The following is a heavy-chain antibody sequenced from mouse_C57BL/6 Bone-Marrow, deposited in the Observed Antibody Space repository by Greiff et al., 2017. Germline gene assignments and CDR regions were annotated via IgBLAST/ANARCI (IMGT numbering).Heavy chain of an antibody. J-gene: IGHJ1*03. Sequence: VQLQQPGAELVRPGTSVKLSCKASGYTFTSYWMHWVKQRPGQGLEWIGVIDPSDSYTNYNQKFKGKATLTVDTSSITAYMQLSSLTSEDSAVYYCASPLYYGSSYWYFDFWGTGTTVTVSS. V-gene: IGHV1-59*01. CDR2: IDPSDSYT. CDR3: ASPLYYGSSYWYFDF. D-gene: IGHD1-1*01. CDR1: GYTFTSYW.